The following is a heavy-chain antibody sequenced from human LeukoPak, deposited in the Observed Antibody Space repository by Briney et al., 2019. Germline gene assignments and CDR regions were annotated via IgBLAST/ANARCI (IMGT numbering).Heavy chain of an antibody. CDR1: GFTFSSYS. CDR2: ISSSSSTI. V-gene: IGHV3-48*01. D-gene: IGHD2-2*01. CDR3: AKDPPGELVPAAIGDAFDI. Sequence: PGGSLRLSCAASGFTFSSYSMNGVRQAPGKGLEWVSYISSSSSTIYYADSVKGRFTISRDNSKNTLYLQMNSLRAEDTAVYYCAKDPPGELVPAAIGDAFDIWGQGTMVTVSS. J-gene: IGHJ3*02.